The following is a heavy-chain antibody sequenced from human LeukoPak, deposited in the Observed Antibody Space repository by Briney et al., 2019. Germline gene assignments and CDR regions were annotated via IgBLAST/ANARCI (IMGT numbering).Heavy chain of an antibody. CDR2: IYYSGST. J-gene: IGHJ3*02. V-gene: IGHV4-59*01. Sequence: SETLSLTCTVSGGSISSYYWSWIRQPPGKGLEWIGYIYYSGSTNYNPSLKSRVTISVDTSKNQFSLKLSSVTAADTAVYYCARVGPTMVRGVIITDAFDIWGQGTMVTVSS. CDR3: ARVGPTMVRGVIITDAFDI. D-gene: IGHD3-10*01. CDR1: GGSISSYY.